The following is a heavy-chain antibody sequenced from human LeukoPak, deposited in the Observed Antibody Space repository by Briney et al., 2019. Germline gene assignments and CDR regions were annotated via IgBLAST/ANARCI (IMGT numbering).Heavy chain of an antibody. D-gene: IGHD3-22*01. CDR1: GGSISSYY. Sequence: PSETLSLTCTVSGGSISSYYWSWIRQPPGKGLEWIGYIFYPGGTNYNPSLKGRVTISVDTSKHQFSLMVTSVTAADTAMYFCALGRYYDIWGQGTLVTVSS. CDR3: ALGRYYDI. V-gene: IGHV4-59*01. CDR2: IFYPGGT. J-gene: IGHJ4*02.